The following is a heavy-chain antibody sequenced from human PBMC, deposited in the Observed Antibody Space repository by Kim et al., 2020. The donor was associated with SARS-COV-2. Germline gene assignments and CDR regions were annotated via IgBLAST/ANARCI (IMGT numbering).Heavy chain of an antibody. V-gene: IGHV4-59*01. CDR3: ARDNGDSQYYFDY. J-gene: IGHJ4*02. D-gene: IGHD4-17*01. Sequence: YNPTLKGRVAISVDTSTNRFALKLSSVTAADTAVDYCARDNGDSQYYFDYWGQGTLVTVSS.